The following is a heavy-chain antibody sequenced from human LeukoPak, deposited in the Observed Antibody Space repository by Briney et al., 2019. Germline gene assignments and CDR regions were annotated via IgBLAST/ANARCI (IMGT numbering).Heavy chain of an antibody. CDR3: ARVRHGSLDY. V-gene: IGHV3-53*01. D-gene: IGHD5-24*01. CDR1: GFTVSSNY. J-gene: IGHJ4*02. Sequence: GGSLRLSCAASGFTVSSNYMSWVRQAPGKGLEWVSVIYSSGSTYYADSVKGRFTISRDNSKNTLYLQMNSLRAEDTAVYYCARVRHGSLDYWGQGTLVTVSS. CDR2: IYSSGST.